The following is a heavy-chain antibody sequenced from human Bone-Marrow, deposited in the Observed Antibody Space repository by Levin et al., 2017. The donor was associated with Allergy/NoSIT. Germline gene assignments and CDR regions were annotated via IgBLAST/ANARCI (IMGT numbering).Heavy chain of an antibody. CDR2: IFYSGNA. V-gene: IGHV4-30-4*01. Sequence: SQTLSLTCTVSGGSISGGDYYWGWIRQPPGKGLEWIGYIFYSGNADYNPSLKSRLIIAVDTSKNQFSLKLNSLTAADTAVYYCVRDGSALGRDVFDIWGQGTMVIVSS. D-gene: IGHD1-26*01. J-gene: IGHJ3*02. CDR3: VRDGSALGRDVFDI. CDR1: GGSISGGDYY.